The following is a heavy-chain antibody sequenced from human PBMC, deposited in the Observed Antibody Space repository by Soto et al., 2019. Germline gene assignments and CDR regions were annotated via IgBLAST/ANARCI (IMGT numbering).Heavy chain of an antibody. D-gene: IGHD1-26*01. CDR1: GFSLTTSGVG. J-gene: IGHJ4*02. CDR2: IYWDDDK. Sequence: QITLRESGPTRVRPTQPLTLTCDFSGFSLTTSGVGVAWIRQPPGKAPEWLAVIYWDDDKRYSPTLKSRLTIPTDXXKXPXXLTMPNMDPVDTGTYYCAHRDLYRGSYRDGGYFDTWGQGTPVTVSS. CDR3: AHRDLYRGSYRDGGYFDT. V-gene: IGHV2-5*02.